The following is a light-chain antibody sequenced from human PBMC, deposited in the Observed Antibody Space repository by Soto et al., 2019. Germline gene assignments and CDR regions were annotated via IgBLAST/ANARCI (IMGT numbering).Light chain of an antibody. Sequence: EVVLTQSPATLSLSPGERATLSCGASQSFTSSFIAWYQQKPGLAPRLLIYDVSNRATGIPDRFSGSGSGTDFTLTISRLEPEDFAVYYCQQYGASPLTFGGGTKVEIK. V-gene: IGKV3D-20*01. CDR3: QQYGASPLT. J-gene: IGKJ4*01. CDR2: DVS. CDR1: QSFTSSF.